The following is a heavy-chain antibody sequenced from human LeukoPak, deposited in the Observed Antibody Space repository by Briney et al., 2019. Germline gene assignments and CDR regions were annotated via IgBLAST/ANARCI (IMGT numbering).Heavy chain of an antibody. D-gene: IGHD3-3*01. CDR1: GYTFTSYG. Sequence: GASVKVSCKASGYTFTSYGISWVRQAPGQGLEWMGWISAYNGNTNYAQKLQGRVTMTTDTSTSTAYMELRSLRSDDTAVYYCARTVLRFSSAWVPFDYWGQGTLVTVSS. V-gene: IGHV1-18*01. CDR3: ARTVLRFSSAWVPFDY. J-gene: IGHJ4*02. CDR2: ISAYNGNT.